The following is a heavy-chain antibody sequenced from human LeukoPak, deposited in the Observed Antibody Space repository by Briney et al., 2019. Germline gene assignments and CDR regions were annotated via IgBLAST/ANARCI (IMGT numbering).Heavy chain of an antibody. CDR3: AREHHRGIYDY. CDR1: GFTFTNYP. CDR2: IYSGGST. V-gene: IGHV3-53*01. D-gene: IGHD5-24*01. J-gene: IGHJ4*02. Sequence: GGSLRLSCAASGFTFTNYPMIWVRQAPGKGLEWVSVIYSGGSTYYADSVKGRFTISRDNSKNTLYLQMNSLRAEDTAVYYCAREHHRGIYDYWGQGTLVTVSS.